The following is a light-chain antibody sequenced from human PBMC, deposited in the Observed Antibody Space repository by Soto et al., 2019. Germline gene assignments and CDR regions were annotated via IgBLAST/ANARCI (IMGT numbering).Light chain of an antibody. CDR1: SSNIGINT. J-gene: IGLJ1*01. Sequence: LTQPPSASGTPGQRVTLSCSGSSSNIGINTVNWYQQLPGTAPRLLIYSNNQRPSGVPDRFSGSKSGTSASLAISGLQSEDEADYYCAAWDDSLNGPLYVFGTGTKVT. CDR3: AAWDDSLNGPLYV. V-gene: IGLV1-44*01. CDR2: SNN.